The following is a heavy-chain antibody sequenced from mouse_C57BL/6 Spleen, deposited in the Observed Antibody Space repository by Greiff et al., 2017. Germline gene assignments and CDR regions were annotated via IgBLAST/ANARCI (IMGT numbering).Heavy chain of an antibody. Sequence: VQLQQSGPELVKPGASVKISCKASGYTFTDYYMNWVKQSHGKSLEWIGDINPNNGGTSYNQKFKGKATLTVDKSSSTAYMELRSLTSEDSAVYYCARNWDEEDWYFDVWGTGTTVTVSS. V-gene: IGHV1-26*01. CDR1: GYTFTDYY. CDR3: ARNWDEEDWYFDV. CDR2: INPNNGGT. J-gene: IGHJ1*03. D-gene: IGHD4-1*01.